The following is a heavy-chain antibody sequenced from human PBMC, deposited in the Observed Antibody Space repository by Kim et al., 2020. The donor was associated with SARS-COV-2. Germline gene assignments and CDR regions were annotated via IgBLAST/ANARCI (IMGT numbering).Heavy chain of an antibody. CDR3: ARIMVRGPNYYYYGMDV. CDR1: GYSFTSYW. CDR2: IYPGDSDT. D-gene: IGHD3-10*01. V-gene: IGHV5-51*01. J-gene: IGHJ6*02. Sequence: GESLKISCKGSGYSFTSYWIGWVRQMPGKGLEWMGIIYPGDSDTRYSPSFQGQVTISADKSISTAYLQWSSLKASDTAMYYCARIMVRGPNYYYYGMDVWGQGTTVTVSS.